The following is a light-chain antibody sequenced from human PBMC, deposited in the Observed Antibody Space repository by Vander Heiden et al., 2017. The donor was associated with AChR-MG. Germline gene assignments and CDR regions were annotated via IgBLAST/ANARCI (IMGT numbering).Light chain of an antibody. J-gene: IGKJ4*01. CDR1: QSLLYSSNNKDY. CDR2: WSS. CDR3: QQDDSTPLT. V-gene: IGKV4-1*01. Sequence: DIVMTQSPDFLAVSLGERATINCKSSQSLLYSSNNKDYLAWYQQKPGQPPKLLISWSSTRESGVPDRFSGSGSGTDFTLTISSLQAEDVAVYYCQQDDSTPLTFGGGTKVEIK.